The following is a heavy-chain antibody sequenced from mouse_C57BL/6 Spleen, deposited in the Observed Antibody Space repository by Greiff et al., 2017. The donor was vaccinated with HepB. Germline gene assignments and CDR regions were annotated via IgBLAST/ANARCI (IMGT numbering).Heavy chain of an antibody. D-gene: IGHD2-2*01. Sequence: VQLQQSGAELVKPGASVKLSCKASGYTFTSYWMHWVKQRPGQGLEWIGMIHPNSGSTNYNEKFKSKATLTVDKSSSTAYMQLSSLTSEDSAVYYCARDGRSTMVTTGAYWGQGTLVTVSA. CDR3: ARDGRSTMVTTGAY. CDR1: GYTFTSYW. J-gene: IGHJ3*01. CDR2: IHPNSGST. V-gene: IGHV1-64*01.